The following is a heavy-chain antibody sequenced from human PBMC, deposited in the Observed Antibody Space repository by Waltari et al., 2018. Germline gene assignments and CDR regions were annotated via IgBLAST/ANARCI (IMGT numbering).Heavy chain of an antibody. CDR3: ARSTVTTIYYYYGMDV. J-gene: IGHJ6*02. CDR1: GYTFTGYY. D-gene: IGHD4-17*01. V-gene: IGHV1-2*06. CDR2: INPNSGGT. Sequence: QVQLVQSGAEVKKPGASVKVSCKASGYTFTGYYMHWVRQAPGQGLEWMGRINPNSGGTNYAQKFQGRVTMTRDTSISTAYMELSRLRSDDTAVYYCARSTVTTIYYYYGMDVWGQGTTVTVSS.